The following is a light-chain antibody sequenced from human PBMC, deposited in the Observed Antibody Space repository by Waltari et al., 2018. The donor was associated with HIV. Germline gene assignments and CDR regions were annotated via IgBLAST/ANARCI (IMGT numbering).Light chain of an antibody. CDR2: EVT. Sequence: QSALTQPASVSGSPGQSLTLPCPGTSRALGDFKYVSWYQHQPGKAPTVIIYEVTHRPSGVSDRFSGSKSGNTASLTISGLQPEDDADYYCCSYTKTSTLVFAGGTRLTV. J-gene: IGLJ3*02. CDR3: CSYTKTSTLV. CDR1: SRALGDFKY. V-gene: IGLV2-14*01.